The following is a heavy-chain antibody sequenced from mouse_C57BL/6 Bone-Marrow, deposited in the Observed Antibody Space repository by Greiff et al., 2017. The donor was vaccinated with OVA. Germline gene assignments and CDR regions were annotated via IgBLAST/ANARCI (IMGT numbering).Heavy chain of an antibody. D-gene: IGHD1-1*01. CDR2: IYPSDSET. CDR3: ARREDYYGSSLAWFAY. Sequence: VQLQQPGAELVRPGSSVKLSCKASGYTFTSYWMDWVKQRPGQGLEWIGNIYPSDSETHYNQKFKDKATLTVDKSSSTAYMQLSSLTSEDSAVYYCARREDYYGSSLAWFAYWGQGTLVTVSA. CDR1: GYTFTSYW. J-gene: IGHJ3*01. V-gene: IGHV1-61*01.